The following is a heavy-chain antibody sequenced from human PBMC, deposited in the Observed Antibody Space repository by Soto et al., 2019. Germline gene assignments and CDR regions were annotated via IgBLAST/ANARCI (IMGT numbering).Heavy chain of an antibody. D-gene: IGHD3-16*01. CDR2: ISGSGGST. V-gene: IGHV3-23*01. Sequence: EVQLLESGGGLVQPGGSLRLSCAASGFTFSSYAMSWVRQAPGKGLEWVSAISGSGGSTYYADSVKGRFTISRDNSKNTLYLQRNSLRAEDTAVYYCAKVTSYDYIWGSYSNLQYFDYWGQGTLVTVSS. CDR1: GFTFSSYA. J-gene: IGHJ4*02. CDR3: AKVTSYDYIWGSYSNLQYFDY.